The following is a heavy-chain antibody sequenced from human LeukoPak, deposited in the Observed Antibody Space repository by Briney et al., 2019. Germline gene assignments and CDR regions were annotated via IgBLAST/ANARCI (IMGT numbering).Heavy chain of an antibody. CDR2: IGPNSAGT. V-gene: IGHV1-2*02. CDR3: SRDREWNHDY. J-gene: IGHJ4*02. D-gene: IGHD3-3*01. CDR1: AGTFTAYY. Sequence: ASVKVSCKASAGTFTAYYIHWVRQAPGQGLEWMGWIGPNSAGTSYAQNFQGRVTITKDTSINTVYMELSSLSPDDTAMYYCSRDREWNHDYWGQGTLVTVSS.